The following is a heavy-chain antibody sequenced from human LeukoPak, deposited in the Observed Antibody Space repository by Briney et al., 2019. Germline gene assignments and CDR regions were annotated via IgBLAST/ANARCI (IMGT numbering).Heavy chain of an antibody. CDR2: ISWDGGST. D-gene: IGHD3-10*01. CDR3: AKDMAAYYYASGNIDY. V-gene: IGHV3-43D*03. Sequence: GGSLRLSCAASGFTFDDYAMHWVRQAPGEGLEWVSLISWDGGSTYYADSVKGLFTISRDNSKNSLYLQMNSLRAEDPALYYCAKDMAAYYYASGNIDYWGQGTLVTVSS. CDR1: GFTFDDYA. J-gene: IGHJ4*02.